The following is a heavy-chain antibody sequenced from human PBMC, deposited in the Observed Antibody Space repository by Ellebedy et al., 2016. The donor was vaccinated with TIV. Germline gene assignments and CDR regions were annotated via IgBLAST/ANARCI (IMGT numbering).Heavy chain of an antibody. D-gene: IGHD1-26*01. J-gene: IGHJ4*02. CDR3: ARGPLGGTPRAFDS. CDR1: GFRFSSYG. V-gene: IGHV3-33*01. CDR2: IWYEGSYK. Sequence: PGGSLRLSCAASGFRFSSYGIHWVRQAPGKGLEWVALIWYEGSYKYYGDSVKGRFPISRADSKNTVYLQMNSLRADDTAIYHCARGPLGGTPRAFDSWGQGTLVTVSS.